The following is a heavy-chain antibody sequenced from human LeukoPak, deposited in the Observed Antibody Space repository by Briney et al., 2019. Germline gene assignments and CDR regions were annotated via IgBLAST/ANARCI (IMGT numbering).Heavy chain of an antibody. CDR1: GFTFSSYW. D-gene: IGHD2-15*01. V-gene: IGHV3-15*01. CDR3: TTAPRGYCSGGSCSYAFDI. CDR2: IKSKSDGGTT. J-gene: IGHJ3*02. Sequence: GGSLRLSCAASGFTFSSYWMSWVRQAPGKGLEWVGRIKSKSDGGTTDYAAPVKGRFTTSRDDSKNTLYLQMNSLKTEDTAVYYCTTAPRGYCSGGSCSYAFDIWGQGTMVTVSS.